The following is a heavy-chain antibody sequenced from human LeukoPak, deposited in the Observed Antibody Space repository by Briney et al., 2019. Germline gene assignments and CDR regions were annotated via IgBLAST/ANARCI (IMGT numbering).Heavy chain of an antibody. CDR1: GYTFTDYY. Sequence: GASVKVSCKASGYTFTDYYIHWVRQAPGQGLEWMGWVNPNSGDTNHAHKFRGRVTMTSDTSISTAYMDLNRVRSDDTAVYYCALLFSSTWYRFDSWGQGTLVTVSS. J-gene: IGHJ4*02. CDR3: ALLFSSTWYRFDS. D-gene: IGHD6-13*01. V-gene: IGHV1-2*02. CDR2: VNPNSGDT.